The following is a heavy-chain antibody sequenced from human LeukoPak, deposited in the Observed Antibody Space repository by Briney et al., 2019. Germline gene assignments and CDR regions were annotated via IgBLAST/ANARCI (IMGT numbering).Heavy chain of an antibody. CDR3: AKGGSGRQFYYYYYYMDV. Sequence: GGSLRLSCGASGFAFSNYWMTWVRQAPGKGLEWVANIKQDASETFYVDSVRGRFTISRDNAKNSLYLQMNSLRAEDTALYYCAKGGSGRQFYYYYYYMDVWGKGTTVTISS. CDR2: IKQDASET. V-gene: IGHV3-7*03. J-gene: IGHJ6*03. CDR1: GFAFSNYW. D-gene: IGHD3-10*01.